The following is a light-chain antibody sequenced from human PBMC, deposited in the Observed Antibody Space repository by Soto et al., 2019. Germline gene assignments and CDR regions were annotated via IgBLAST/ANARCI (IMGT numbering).Light chain of an antibody. J-gene: IGKJ2*01. Sequence: EIVLTQSPGTLSLSPGDGATLCCRASQTVGSSFLGWYQQKPGQAPRLIMYGASNRATGIPDRFTGRGSGTDFTLTISRLDPEDFAVYYCHHYGGSQYTFGQGTKLEI. CDR2: GAS. CDR1: QTVGSSF. CDR3: HHYGGSQYT. V-gene: IGKV3-20*01.